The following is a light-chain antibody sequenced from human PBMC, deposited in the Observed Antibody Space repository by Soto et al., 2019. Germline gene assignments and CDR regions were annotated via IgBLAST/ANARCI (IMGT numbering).Light chain of an antibody. Sequence: QSALTQPASVSGSPGQSITISCTGTSSDVGGYDHVSWYQQHPGKAPKLIIYDVSVRPSGISRRFSGSKSDNTASLAVSGLQPEDEADYYCSSYTNKATQLFGGGTKVTVL. J-gene: IGLJ3*02. CDR3: SSYTNKATQL. CDR1: SSDVGGYDH. CDR2: DVS. V-gene: IGLV2-14*03.